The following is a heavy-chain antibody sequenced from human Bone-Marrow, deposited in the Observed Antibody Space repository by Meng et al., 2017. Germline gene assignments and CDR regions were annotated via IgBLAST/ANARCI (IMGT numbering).Heavy chain of an antibody. V-gene: IGHV4-34*01. CDR3: ARGPTTMAHDFDY. CDR1: GGSFSDYY. J-gene: IGHJ4*02. CDR2: INHSGST. D-gene: IGHD4-11*01. Sequence: HQWAAGLFKPSETLSRPVVVSGGSFSDYYWSWIRQPPGKGLEWIGEINHSGSTNYNPSLESRATISVDTSQNNLSLKLSSVTAADSAVYYCARGPTTMAHDFDYWGQGTLVTVSS.